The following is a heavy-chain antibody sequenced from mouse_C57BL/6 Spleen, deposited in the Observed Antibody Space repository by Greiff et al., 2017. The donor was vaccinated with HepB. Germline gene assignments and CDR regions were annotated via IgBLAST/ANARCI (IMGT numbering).Heavy chain of an antibody. D-gene: IGHD4-1*01. CDR2: IDPSDSYT. Sequence: VQLQQPGAELVKPGASVKLSCKASGYTFTSYWMQWVKQRPGQGLEWIGEIDPSDSYTNYNQKFKGKATLTVDTSSSTAYMQLSSLTSEDSAVYYCAKKRQTGYFDYWGQGTTLTVSS. CDR1: GYTFTSYW. V-gene: IGHV1-50*01. CDR3: AKKRQTGYFDY. J-gene: IGHJ2*01.